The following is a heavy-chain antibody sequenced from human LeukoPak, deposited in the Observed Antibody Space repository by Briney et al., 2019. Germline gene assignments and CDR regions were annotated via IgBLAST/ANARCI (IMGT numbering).Heavy chain of an antibody. Sequence: GRSLRPSCAASGSAFADYATDWVRQAPGNGLGWVSGISWDSGSIGYADSVKGRFTISKDNAKNSLYLQMNSLRAEDTALYYWAKDISDGEPRTYYYYGMDVWGQGTTVTASS. CDR3: AKDISDGEPRTYYYYGMDV. CDR2: ISWDSGSI. D-gene: IGHD3-10*01. J-gene: IGHJ6*02. V-gene: IGHV3-9*01. CDR1: GSAFADYA.